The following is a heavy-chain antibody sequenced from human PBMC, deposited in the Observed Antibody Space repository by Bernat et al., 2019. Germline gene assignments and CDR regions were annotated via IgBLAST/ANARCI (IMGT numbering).Heavy chain of an antibody. CDR2: ISYDGSNK. J-gene: IGHJ3*02. CDR3: ARGPMGTAWPYGAFDI. CDR1: GFTFSSYA. D-gene: IGHD5-18*01. Sequence: QVQLVESGGGVVQPGRPLRLSCAASGFTFSSYAMHWVRQAPGKGLEWVAVISYDGSNKYYADSVKGRFTISRDNSKNTLYLQMNSLRAEDTAVYYCARGPMGTAWPYGAFDIWGQGTMVTVSS. V-gene: IGHV3-30-3*01.